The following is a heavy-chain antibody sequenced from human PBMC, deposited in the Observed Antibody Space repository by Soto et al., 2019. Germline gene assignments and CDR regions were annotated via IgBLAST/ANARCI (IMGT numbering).Heavy chain of an antibody. J-gene: IGHJ3*02. CDR1: GFTFSSYW. D-gene: IGHD2-15*01. Sequence: GGSLRLSCAASGFTFSSYWMSWVRQAPGKGLEWVANIKQDGSEKYYVDSVKGRFTISRDNAKNSLYLQMNSLRAEDTAVYYCARARCSEINPGYCSGGTARGDDAFDIWGQGTMVTVSS. V-gene: IGHV3-7*05. CDR3: ARARCSEINPGYCSGGTARGDDAFDI. CDR2: IKQDGSEK.